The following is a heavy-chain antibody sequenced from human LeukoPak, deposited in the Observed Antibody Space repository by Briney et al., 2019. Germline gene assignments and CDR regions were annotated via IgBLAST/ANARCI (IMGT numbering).Heavy chain of an antibody. J-gene: IGHJ6*03. CDR1: GFSISSHS. CDR3: AKDNPRYYYMDV. V-gene: IGHV3-23*01. CDR2: ISGSGGST. Sequence: GGSLRLSCAASGFSISSHSMNWVRQAPGKGLEWVSTISGSGGSTYYADSVKGRFTISRDNSKNTLYLQMNSLRAEDTAVYYCAKDNPRYYYMDVWGKGTTVTVSS.